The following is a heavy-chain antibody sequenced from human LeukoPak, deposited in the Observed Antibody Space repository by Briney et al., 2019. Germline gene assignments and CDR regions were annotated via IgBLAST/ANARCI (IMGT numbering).Heavy chain of an antibody. CDR2: IKQDGSEK. J-gene: IGHJ4*02. Sequence: PGGSLRLSCAASGFTFSSFWMSWVRQAPGKGLEWVADIKQDGSEKYYVDSVKGRFTTSRDNAKNSLNLQMNSLRVEDTAVYYCARDRIGWFDYWGQGTLVTVFS. CDR1: GFTFSSFW. CDR3: ARDRIGWFDY. V-gene: IGHV3-7*01. D-gene: IGHD2-15*01.